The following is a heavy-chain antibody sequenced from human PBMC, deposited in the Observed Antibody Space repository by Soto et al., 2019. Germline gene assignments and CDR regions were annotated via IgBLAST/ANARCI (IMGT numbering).Heavy chain of an antibody. CDR1: GGTFSSYS. Sequence: SVKVSCKASGGTFSSYSISWVRQAPGQGLEWMGGIIPIFGTANYAQKFQGRVTITADESTSTAYMELSSLRSEDTAVYYCARPRYCSGGSCSGYFDYWGQGTLVTVSS. CDR3: ARPRYCSGGSCSGYFDY. D-gene: IGHD2-15*01. V-gene: IGHV1-69*13. CDR2: IIPIFGTA. J-gene: IGHJ4*02.